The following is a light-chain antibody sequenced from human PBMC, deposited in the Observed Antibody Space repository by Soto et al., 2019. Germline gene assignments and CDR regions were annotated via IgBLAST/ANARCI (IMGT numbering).Light chain of an antibody. CDR2: KAS. CDR1: ENIDST. J-gene: IGKJ3*01. V-gene: IGKV1-5*03. CDR3: QQYANSFFT. Sequence: DIQMTQSPATLSASVGDRVTITCRASENIDSTLAWYQKKPGKGPKPLIYKASTLASGVPSRFSGSGSGTHFTLTFSRLQHDDVATYYCQQYANSFFTFGPVNTVDLK.